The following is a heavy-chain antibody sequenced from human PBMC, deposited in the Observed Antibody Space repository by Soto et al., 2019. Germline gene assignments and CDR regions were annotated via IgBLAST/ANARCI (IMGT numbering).Heavy chain of an antibody. D-gene: IGHD5-12*01. J-gene: IGHJ4*02. Sequence: EVQLLESGGGLVQPGGSLRLSCAASGFTFSSYAMSWVRQAPGKGLEWVSAISGSGGSTYYADSVKGRFTISRDYSKNTLYRQMNSPRAEDTAVYYCVRWPPYDVHYWGQRALVTVSS. V-gene: IGHV3-23*01. CDR3: VRWPPYDVHY. CDR1: GFTFSSYA. CDR2: ISGSGGST.